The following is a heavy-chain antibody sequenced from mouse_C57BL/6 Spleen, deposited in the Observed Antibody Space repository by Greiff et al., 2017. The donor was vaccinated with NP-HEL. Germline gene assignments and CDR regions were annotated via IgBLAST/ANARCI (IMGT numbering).Heavy chain of an antibody. J-gene: IGHJ4*01. CDR2: IDPSDSYT. V-gene: IGHV1-69*01. CDR1: GYTFTSYW. Sequence: QVQLQQPGAELVMPGASVKLSCKASGYTFTSYWMHWVKQRPGQGLEWIGEIDPSDSYTNYNQKFKGKSTLTVDKSSSTAYMQLSSLTSEDSAVYYCARGSSPGYAMDYWGQGTSVTVSS. CDR3: ARGSSPGYAMDY. D-gene: IGHD1-1*01.